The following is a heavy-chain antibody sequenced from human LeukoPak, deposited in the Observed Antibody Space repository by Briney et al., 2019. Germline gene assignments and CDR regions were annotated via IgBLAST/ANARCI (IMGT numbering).Heavy chain of an antibody. CDR2: ISSNGGST. D-gene: IGHD3-10*01. J-gene: IGHJ4*02. V-gene: IGHV3-64D*09. CDR1: GFAFSVYA. CDR3: VKDWGYYYGSGSVDY. Sequence: PGGSLRLSCTASGFAFSVYAMHWVRQAPGKGLEYVSAISSNGGSTYYADSVKGRFTISRDNSKNTLYLQMSSLRAEDTAVYYCVKDWGYYYGSGSVDYWGQGTLVTVSS.